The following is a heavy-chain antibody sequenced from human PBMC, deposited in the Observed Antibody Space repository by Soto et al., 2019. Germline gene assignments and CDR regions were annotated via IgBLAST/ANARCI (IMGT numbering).Heavy chain of an antibody. J-gene: IGHJ6*02. CDR1: GFTFSTCS. D-gene: IGHD3-10*01. Sequence: EEQLVESGGGLVKPGGSLRLSCAASGFTFSTCSMNWVRQAPGMGLEWVSSISSTRSYIYYAESVKGRFTISRDNAKRSLVLQMNVQRVEDTAVDYYARDLAGQEGRDLSYFYYGIDVWGQGTTVTVSS. CDR3: ARDLAGQEGRDLSYFYYGIDV. CDR2: ISSTRSYI. V-gene: IGHV3-21*01.